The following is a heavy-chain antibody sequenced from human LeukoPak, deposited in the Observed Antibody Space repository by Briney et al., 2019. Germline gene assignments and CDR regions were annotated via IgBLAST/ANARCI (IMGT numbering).Heavy chain of an antibody. CDR3: ASGYYDSSGYYLF. Sequence: SVKVSCKASGGTFSSYAISWVRQAPGQGLEWMGGIIPIFGTANYAQEFQGRVTITADESTSTAYMELSSLRSEDTAVYYCASGYYDSSGYYLFWGQGTLVTVSS. V-gene: IGHV1-69*13. CDR2: IIPIFGTA. CDR1: GGTFSSYA. D-gene: IGHD3-22*01. J-gene: IGHJ4*02.